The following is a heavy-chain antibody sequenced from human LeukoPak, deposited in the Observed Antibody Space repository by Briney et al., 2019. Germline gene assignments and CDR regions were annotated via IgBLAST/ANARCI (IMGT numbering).Heavy chain of an antibody. CDR3: ARVGYSGYDYDY. V-gene: IGHV3-23*01. Sequence: PGGFLRLSCEASGFTFSSYAMSWVRQAPGKGLEWVSVISGSGDSTYYADSVEGRCTSPRDNSKDALYLQMNSLRAEDTAVYYCARVGYSGYDYDYWGQGTLVTVSS. CDR2: ISGSGDST. J-gene: IGHJ4*02. CDR1: GFTFSSYA. D-gene: IGHD5-12*01.